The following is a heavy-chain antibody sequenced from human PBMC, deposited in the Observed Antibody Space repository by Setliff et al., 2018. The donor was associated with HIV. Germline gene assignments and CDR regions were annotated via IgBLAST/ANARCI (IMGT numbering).Heavy chain of an antibody. D-gene: IGHD3-22*01. Sequence: SVKVSCKASGGTFSSYAISWVRQAPGQGLEWMGGIIPIVDIAKYAQVRDRVTMTRDTSISTAYMGLSRLTSDDTAVYYCARGPNYYDRGSYYNFDYWGEGTLVTVSS. CDR3: ARGPNYYDRGSYYNFDY. CDR1: GGTFSSYA. J-gene: IGHJ4*02. V-gene: IGHV1-69*10. CDR2: IIPIVDIA.